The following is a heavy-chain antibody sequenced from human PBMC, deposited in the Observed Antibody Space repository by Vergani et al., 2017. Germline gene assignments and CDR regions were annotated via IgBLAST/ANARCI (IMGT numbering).Heavy chain of an antibody. V-gene: IGHV3-33*01. CDR3: ARDIVAVASGPGDY. D-gene: IGHD6-19*01. CDR1: GFTFSSYG. Sequence: QVQLVESGGGVVQPGRSLRLSCAASGFTFSSYGMHWVRQAPGKGLEWVAVIWYDGSNKYYADSVKGRFTISRDNSKNTLYLQMNSLRAEDTAVYYWARDIVAVASGPGDYWGQGTLVTVSS. CDR2: IWYDGSNK. J-gene: IGHJ4*02.